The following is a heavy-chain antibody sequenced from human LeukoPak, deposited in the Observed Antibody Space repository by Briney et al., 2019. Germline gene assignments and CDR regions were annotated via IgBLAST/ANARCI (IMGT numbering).Heavy chain of an antibody. Sequence: ASVKVSCKASGYTFTSYDINWVRQATGQGREWMGWMNPNSGNTGYAQKFQGRVTMTKNTSISTAYMELSSLRSEDTAVYYCARGAPQYCSSTSCLYGYYYYYGMDVWGQGTTVTVSS. J-gene: IGHJ6*02. V-gene: IGHV1-8*01. CDR1: GYTFTSYD. CDR2: MNPNSGNT. CDR3: ARGAPQYCSSTSCLYGYYYYYGMDV. D-gene: IGHD2-2*01.